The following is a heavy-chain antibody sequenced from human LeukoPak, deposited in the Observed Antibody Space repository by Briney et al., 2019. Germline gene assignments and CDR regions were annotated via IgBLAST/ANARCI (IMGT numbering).Heavy chain of an antibody. D-gene: IGHD3-3*01. J-gene: IGHJ4*02. Sequence: GGSLRLSCAASGFTFSSYAMSWVSQAPGKGLEWVSAISGSGGSTYYADSVKGRFTISRDNSKNTLYLQMNSLRAEDTAVYYCARGGLRITIFGVVMTHFDYWGQGTLVTVSS. CDR1: GFTFSSYA. CDR3: ARGGLRITIFGVVMTHFDY. CDR2: ISGSGGST. V-gene: IGHV3-23*01.